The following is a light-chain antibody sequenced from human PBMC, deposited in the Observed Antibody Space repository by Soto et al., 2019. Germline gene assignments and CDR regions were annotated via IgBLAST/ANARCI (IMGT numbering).Light chain of an antibody. Sequence: QSALTQPPSASGSPGQSVTISCTGTSSDVGDYNYVSWYQQHPGKAPKLMIYDVNKRPSGVPDRFSGSKSGNTASLTVSGLQAEDEADYYCSSYAGSNNYVVFGGGTQLTVL. J-gene: IGLJ2*01. CDR3: SSYAGSNNYVV. CDR2: DVN. CDR1: SSDVGDYNY. V-gene: IGLV2-8*01.